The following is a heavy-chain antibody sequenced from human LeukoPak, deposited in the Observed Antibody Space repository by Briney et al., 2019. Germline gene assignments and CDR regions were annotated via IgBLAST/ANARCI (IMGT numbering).Heavy chain of an antibody. V-gene: IGHV3-30*18. Sequence: GRSLRLSCAASGFTFSSYGMHWVRQAPGKGLEGVAVISYDGSNKYYADSVKGRFTISRDNSKNTLYLQMNSLRAEDTAVYYCAKGDDYGDYRFDYWGQGTLVTVSS. D-gene: IGHD4-17*01. CDR2: ISYDGSNK. CDR3: AKGDDYGDYRFDY. CDR1: GFTFSSYG. J-gene: IGHJ4*02.